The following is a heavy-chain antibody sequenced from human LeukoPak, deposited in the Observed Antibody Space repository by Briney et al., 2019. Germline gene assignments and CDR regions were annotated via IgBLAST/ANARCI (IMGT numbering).Heavy chain of an antibody. J-gene: IGHJ3*02. D-gene: IGHD3-22*01. Sequence: GGSLRLSCAASRFTFSSYAMTWVRQAPGKGLEWVSVITGSSGSTYYADSVKGRFTISRDNSKNTLYLQMNSLRVEDTAVYYCARSITVTSVRPGRDAFDIWGQGTMVTVSS. CDR2: ITGSSGST. V-gene: IGHV3-23*01. CDR1: RFTFSSYA. CDR3: ARSITVTSVRPGRDAFDI.